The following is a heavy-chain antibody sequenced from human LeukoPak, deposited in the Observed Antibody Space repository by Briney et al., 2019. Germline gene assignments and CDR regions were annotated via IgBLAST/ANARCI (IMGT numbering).Heavy chain of an antibody. D-gene: IGHD6-13*01. J-gene: IGHJ6*02. CDR2: IYYSGST. V-gene: IGHV4-59*08. CDR3: ASLTPIAAAGAYYYYSMDV. CDR1: GGSISSYS. Sequence: SETLSLTCTVSGGSISSYSCSWIRQPPSKALAGVGFIYYSGSTNYNPSLNSRVTISVDTSKNQYCLRLSSVTAANAAVYYCASLTPIAAAGAYYYYSMDVWGQGTTVTVSS.